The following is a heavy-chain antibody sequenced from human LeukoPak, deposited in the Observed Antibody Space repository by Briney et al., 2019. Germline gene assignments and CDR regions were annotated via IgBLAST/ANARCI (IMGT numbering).Heavy chain of an antibody. Sequence: GRSLRLSRAASGFTFSRSAVHWVRQAPGKGLEWVAVISHDGSNTDYTDSVKGRFTISRDNSKNTLYLQMNSLRAEDTAVYYCAKEMKPWMHFDYWGQGTLVTVSS. D-gene: IGHD5-12*01. CDR2: ISHDGSNT. CDR1: GFTFSRSA. J-gene: IGHJ4*02. V-gene: IGHV3-30*18. CDR3: AKEMKPWMHFDY.